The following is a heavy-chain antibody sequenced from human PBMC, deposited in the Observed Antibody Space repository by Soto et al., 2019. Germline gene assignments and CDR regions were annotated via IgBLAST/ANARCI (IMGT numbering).Heavy chain of an antibody. D-gene: IGHD4-4*01. CDR2: IYYSGST. J-gene: IGHJ6*02. Sequence: PSETLSLSCTVSGGSISSYYWSWIRQPPGKGLEWIGYIYYSGSTNYNPSLKSRVTISVDTSKNQFSLKLSSVTAADTAVYYCARGRKRDYRGTTDYYGMAVWGQGTTVTVSS. CDR1: GGSISSYY. V-gene: IGHV4-59*12. CDR3: ARGRKRDYRGTTDYYGMAV.